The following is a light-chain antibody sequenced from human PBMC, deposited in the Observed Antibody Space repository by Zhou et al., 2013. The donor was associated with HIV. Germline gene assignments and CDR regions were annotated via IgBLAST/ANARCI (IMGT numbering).Light chain of an antibody. V-gene: IGKV1-39*01. CDR2: AAS. CDR3: QQTYSTPRT. Sequence: DIQMTQSPSSLSASVGDRVTITCRASQSISRDLNWYQQKPGKAPKLLIYAASSLQSGVPSRFSGSGSGTDFTLTISSLQPEDFATYYCQQTYSTPRTFGQGTKVE. CDR1: QSISRD. J-gene: IGKJ1*01.